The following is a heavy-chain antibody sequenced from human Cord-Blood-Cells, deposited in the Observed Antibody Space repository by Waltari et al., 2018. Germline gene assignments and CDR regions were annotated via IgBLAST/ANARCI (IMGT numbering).Heavy chain of an antibody. CDR2: INHSGST. CDR1: GWAFRGYQ. Sequence: QVPPPPLGPGTLKPSATPSLTRPVHGWAFRGYQWHWVPQPPWKGLEWIGEINHSGSTNYNPSLKSRVTISVDTSKNQFSLKLSSVTAADTAVYYCARHFEQNYDILTGYYNWFDPWGQGTLVTVSS. D-gene: IGHD3-9*01. J-gene: IGHJ5*02. CDR3: ARHFEQNYDILTGYYNWFDP. V-gene: IGHV4-34*01.